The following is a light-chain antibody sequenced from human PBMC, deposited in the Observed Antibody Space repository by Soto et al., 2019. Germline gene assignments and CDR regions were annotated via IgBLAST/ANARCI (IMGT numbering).Light chain of an antibody. Sequence: EIQMTQSPSSLSASVGDRVTITCRASQNIDNYLNWYQQQPGKGPKLLIYAASSLKSGVPSRFRGTGSGTDFTLTISSLQPEDFATYYCQQSYTFPETFGQGTKVEIK. CDR3: QQSYTFPET. V-gene: IGKV1-39*01. J-gene: IGKJ1*01. CDR2: AAS. CDR1: QNIDNY.